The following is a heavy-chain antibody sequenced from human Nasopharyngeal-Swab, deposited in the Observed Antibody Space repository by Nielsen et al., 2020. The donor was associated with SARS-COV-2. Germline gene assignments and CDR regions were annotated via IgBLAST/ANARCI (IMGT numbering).Heavy chain of an antibody. Sequence: GESLKISCAASGFTFRFYTMHWVRQAPGKGLEWVSSVSTGGDHIHYADLVQGRFAISRDNAKDSLYLQMNSLRAEDTAIYYCARDRSGFGFDFWGQGALVTVSP. D-gene: IGHD3-3*01. CDR1: GFTFRFYT. CDR3: ARDRSGFGFDF. V-gene: IGHV3-21*01. J-gene: IGHJ4*02. CDR2: VSTGGDHI.